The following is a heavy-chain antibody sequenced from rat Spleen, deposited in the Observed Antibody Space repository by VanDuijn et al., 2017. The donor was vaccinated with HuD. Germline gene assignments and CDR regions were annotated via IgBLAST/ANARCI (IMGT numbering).Heavy chain of an antibody. J-gene: IGHJ1*01. CDR3: TRRGYLSDWYFDF. CDR1: GFTFSDYD. V-gene: IGHV5-7*01. Sequence: EVQLVESGGGLVQPGRSMKLSCAASGFTFSDYDMAWVRQAPKKGLEWVATISYDGTSTNFRDSLKGRFTISRDNARSTLYLQMDSLRSEDTAIYYCTRRGYLSDWYFDFWGPGTMVTVSS. CDR2: ISYDGTST. D-gene: IGHD4-4*01.